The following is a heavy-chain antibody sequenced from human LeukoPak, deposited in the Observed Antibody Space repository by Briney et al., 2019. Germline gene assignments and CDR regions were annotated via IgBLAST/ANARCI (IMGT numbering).Heavy chain of an antibody. V-gene: IGHV1-69*13. Sequence: SVKVSCKASGGTFSSYAISWVRQAPGQGLEWMGGIIPIFGTANYAQKFQGRVTITADESTSTAYMELSSLRSEDTAVYYCARPTAAAGTRFDYWGQGTLVTVSS. CDR1: GGTFSSYA. CDR3: ARPTAAAGTRFDY. D-gene: IGHD6-13*01. J-gene: IGHJ4*02. CDR2: IIPIFGTA.